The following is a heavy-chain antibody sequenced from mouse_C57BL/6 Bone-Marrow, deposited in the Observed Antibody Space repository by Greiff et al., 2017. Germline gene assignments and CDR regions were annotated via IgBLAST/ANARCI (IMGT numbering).Heavy chain of an antibody. J-gene: IGHJ1*03. CDR3: ARVLYDYGDV. V-gene: IGHV1-85*01. Sequence: VKLMESGPELVKPGASVKLSCKASGYTFTSYDINWVKQRPGQGLEWIGWIYPRDGSTKYNEKFKGKATLTVDTSSSTAYMELHSLTSEDSAVDLGARVLYDYGDVWGTGTTVTVSS. CDR2: IYPRDGST. D-gene: IGHD2-4*01. CDR1: GYTFTSYD.